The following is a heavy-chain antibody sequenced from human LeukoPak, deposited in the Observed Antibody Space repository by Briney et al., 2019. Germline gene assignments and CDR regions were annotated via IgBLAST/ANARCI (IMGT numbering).Heavy chain of an antibody. J-gene: IGHJ4*02. CDR3: ARDRSSGWSRLDY. Sequence: ASVKVSCKASGYTFTSYAMHWVRQAPGQRLEWMGWINAGNGNTKYSQKFQGRVTITRDTSASTAYMELGSLRSEDTAVYYCARDRSSGWSRLDYWGQGTLVTVSS. D-gene: IGHD6-19*01. CDR1: GYTFTSYA. CDR2: INAGNGNT. V-gene: IGHV1-3*01.